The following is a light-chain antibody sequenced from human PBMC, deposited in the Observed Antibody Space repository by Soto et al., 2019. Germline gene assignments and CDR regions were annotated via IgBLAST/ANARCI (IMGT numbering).Light chain of an antibody. CDR1: QSISSY. Sequence: DIHITHSPGSLCASVGDRVTITCRASQSISSYLNWYQQKPGKAPKLLIYAASSLQSGVPSRFSGSGSGTDFTLTISSLQPEDFATYYCQQSYSTPATFGQGTKVDIK. J-gene: IGKJ1*01. CDR3: QQSYSTPAT. V-gene: IGKV1-39*01. CDR2: AAS.